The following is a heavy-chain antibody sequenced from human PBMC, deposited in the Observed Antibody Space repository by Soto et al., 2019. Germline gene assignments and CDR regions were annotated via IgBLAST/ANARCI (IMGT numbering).Heavy chain of an antibody. J-gene: IGHJ6*02. V-gene: IGHV3-30*18. CDR3: AKAEVTTEVLSPDYYYYGMDV. CDR1: GFTFSSYG. D-gene: IGHD4-4*01. CDR2: ISYDGSNK. Sequence: GGSLRLSCAASGFTFSSYGMHWVRQAPGKGLEWVAVISYDGSNKYYADSVKGRFTISRDNSKNTLYLQMNSLRAEDTAVYYCAKAEVTTEVLSPDYYYYGMDVWGQGTTVTVSS.